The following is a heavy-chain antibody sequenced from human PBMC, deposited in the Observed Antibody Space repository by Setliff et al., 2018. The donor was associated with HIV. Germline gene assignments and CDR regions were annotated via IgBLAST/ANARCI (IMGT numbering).Heavy chain of an antibody. Sequence: SETLSLTCAVSGYSISSGYYWGWIRQPPGKGLGWIGSIYHSGSTYNNPSLKSRVTISVDTSKNQFSLRLTSVTAADTAVYYCARTLRAAAMGYFDYWGQGTPVTV. V-gene: IGHV4-38-2*01. J-gene: IGHJ4*02. CDR1: GYSISSGYY. D-gene: IGHD5-18*01. CDR2: IYHSGST. CDR3: ARTLRAAAMGYFDY.